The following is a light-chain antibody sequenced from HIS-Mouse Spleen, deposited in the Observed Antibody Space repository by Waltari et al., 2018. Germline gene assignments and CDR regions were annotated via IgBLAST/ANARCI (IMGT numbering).Light chain of an antibody. CDR2: DVR. CDR1: SSALGGYNY. CDR3: SSYTSSSTLV. J-gene: IGLJ2*01. V-gene: IGLV2-14*03. Sequence: QSALTQPASVSGSPGQQIPISCTGTSSALGGYNYVPWYQQHPGKAPKLMIYDVRNRPSGVSKRFSGSKSGTTASLTISGLQAEDEADYYCSSYTSSSTLVFGGGTKLTVL.